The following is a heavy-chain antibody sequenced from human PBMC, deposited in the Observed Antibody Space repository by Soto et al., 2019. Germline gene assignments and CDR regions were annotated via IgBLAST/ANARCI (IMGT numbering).Heavy chain of an antibody. Sequence: PGESLKISCKGSGYSFTSYWIGWVRQMPGKGLEWMGIIYPGDSDTRYSPSFQGQVTISADKSISTAYLQWSSLKASDTAMYSCARNPIRSRGASSGSIDYWSEGALVNASS. J-gene: IGHJ4*02. V-gene: IGHV5-51*01. D-gene: IGHD6-19*01. CDR1: GYSFTSYW. CDR2: IYPGDSDT. CDR3: ARNPIRSRGASSGSIDY.